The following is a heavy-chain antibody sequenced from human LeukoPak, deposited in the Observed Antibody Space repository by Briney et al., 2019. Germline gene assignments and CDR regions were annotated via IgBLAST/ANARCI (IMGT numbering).Heavy chain of an antibody. J-gene: IGHJ4*02. CDR3: ARVDYYDSSGFNYRRPFDY. Sequence: ASVKVSCKASGYTFTRYAMNWVRQAPGQGPEWMGWINTNTGNPTYAQGFTGRFVFSLDASVSTAYLQITSLKAEDTAVYCCARVDYYDSSGFNYRRPFDYWGQGTLVTVSS. V-gene: IGHV7-4-1*02. D-gene: IGHD3-22*01. CDR2: INTNTGNP. CDR1: GYTFTRYA.